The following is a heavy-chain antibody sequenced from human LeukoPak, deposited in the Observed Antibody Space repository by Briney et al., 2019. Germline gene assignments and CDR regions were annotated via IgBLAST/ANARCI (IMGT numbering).Heavy chain of an antibody. V-gene: IGHV1-18*01. CDR2: ISAYNGNT. Sequence: ASVKVSCQASGYTFTSYGISWVRQAPGQGLEWMGWISAYNGNTNYAQKLQGRVTMTTDTSTSTAYMELRSLRSDDTAVYYCARAGRGIWFGEFDYWGQGTLVTVSS. CDR1: GYTFTSYG. CDR3: ARAGRGIWFGEFDY. J-gene: IGHJ4*02. D-gene: IGHD3-10*01.